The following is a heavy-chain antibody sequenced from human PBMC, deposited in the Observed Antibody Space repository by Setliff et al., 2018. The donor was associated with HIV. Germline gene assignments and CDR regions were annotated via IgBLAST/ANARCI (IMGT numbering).Heavy chain of an antibody. CDR3: ARGGHYSGSYLPRDYYMDV. CDR1: GYTFSAHY. CDR2: INPSGGST. J-gene: IGHJ6*03. V-gene: IGHV1-46*01. Sequence: ASVKVSCKTSGYTFSAHYIHWVRQAPGQGLEWLGMINPSGGSTTYAQKFQGRVTMTRDTFTSTVYMDLSSLRSEDTAVYYCARGGHYSGSYLPRDYYMDVWGKGTTVTVSS. D-gene: IGHD1-26*01.